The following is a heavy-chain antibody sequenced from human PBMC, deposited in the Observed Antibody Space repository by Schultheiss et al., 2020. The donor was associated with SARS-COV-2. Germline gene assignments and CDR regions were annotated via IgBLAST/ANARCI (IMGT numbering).Heavy chain of an antibody. J-gene: IGHJ4*02. CDR2: IYYSGST. CDR1: GGSFSGYY. D-gene: IGHD6-19*01. CDR3: ARDSGWLSALF. V-gene: IGHV4-34*01. Sequence: SETLSLTCAVYGGSFSGYYWSWIRQPPGKGLEWIGSIYYSGSTYYNPSLKSRVTISADTSKNQFSLKLNSVTAADTAVYYCARDSGWLSALFWGQGTLVTVSS.